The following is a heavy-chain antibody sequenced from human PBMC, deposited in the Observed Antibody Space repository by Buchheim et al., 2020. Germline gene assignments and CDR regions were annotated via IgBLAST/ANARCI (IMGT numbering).Heavy chain of an antibody. CDR3: TRDPFMAPVYIYYGMDA. CDR2: INPDGTHT. Sequence: EILLVESGGGLVRPGGSLRLSCETSGFTFSKYWMHWVRHSPGKGLEWVSRINPDGTHTAYADSVKGRLTISRDNAKNILYLQMDSLRVEDTAVYYCTRDPFMAPVYIYYGMDAWGQGTT. D-gene: IGHD2-15*01. J-gene: IGHJ6*02. CDR1: GFTFSKYW. V-gene: IGHV3-74*01.